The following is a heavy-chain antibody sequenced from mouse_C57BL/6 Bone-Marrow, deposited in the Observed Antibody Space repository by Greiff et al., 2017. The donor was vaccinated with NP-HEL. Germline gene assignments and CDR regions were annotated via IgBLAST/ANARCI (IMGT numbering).Heavy chain of an antibody. Sequence: EVQLQQSGGGLVMPGGSLKLSCAASGFTFSSYAMSWVRQTPEKRLEWVATISDGGSYTYYTEKVKGRFTITRDKAKNNLYLQMSHLKSEDTAMYYCARRAVVTDYWGQGTTLTVSS. CDR1: GFTFSSYA. J-gene: IGHJ2*01. V-gene: IGHV5-4*03. CDR3: ARRAVVTDY. CDR2: ISDGGSYT. D-gene: IGHD1-1*01.